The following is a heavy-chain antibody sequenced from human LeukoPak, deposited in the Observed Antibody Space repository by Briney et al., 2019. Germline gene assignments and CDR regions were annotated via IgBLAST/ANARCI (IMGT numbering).Heavy chain of an antibody. CDR1: GGSIIRDY. J-gene: IGHJ5*02. CDR3: AREPRGWLQFGWFDP. V-gene: IGHV4-59*12. CDR2: MYYSGGT. Sequence: TSETLSLTCFVSGGSIIRDYWSWIRQPPGKGLEWIGYMYYSGGTNYNPSLKRRVSISVDTSKNQFSLKLSSVTAADTAVYYCAREPRGWLQFGWFDPWGQGTLVTVPS. D-gene: IGHD5-24*01.